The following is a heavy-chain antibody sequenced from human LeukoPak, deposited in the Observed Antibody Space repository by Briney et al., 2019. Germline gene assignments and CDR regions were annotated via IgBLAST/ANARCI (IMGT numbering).Heavy chain of an antibody. D-gene: IGHD4-17*01. V-gene: IGHV5-51*01. Sequence: GESLKISCKGSGHSFTSYWIGWVRQMPGKGLEWMGIIYPGDSDTRYSPSFQGQVTISADKSIGTMYLQWSSLKASDTAMYYCARALRTGQGDYVPVLWGQGTLVIVSS. J-gene: IGHJ4*02. CDR1: GHSFTSYW. CDR3: ARALRTGQGDYVPVL. CDR2: IYPGDSDT.